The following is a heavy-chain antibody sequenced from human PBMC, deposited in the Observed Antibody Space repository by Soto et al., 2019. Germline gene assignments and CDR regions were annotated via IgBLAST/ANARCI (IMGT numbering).Heavy chain of an antibody. D-gene: IGHD3-10*01. CDR1: GFTFDDYA. J-gene: IGHJ6*03. CDR3: EKKKGKSGGCGELFAPFPYYNYRDV. V-gene: IGHV3-9*01. CDR2: ISWNSGSI. Sequence: DVQLVESGGGLVQPGRSLRLSCAASGFTFDDYAMHWVRQAPGKGLEWVSGISWNSGSIGYADSVKGRFTISRDNAKNPLYLKRNSRRAEDTAFYYCEKKKGKSGGCGELFAPFPYYNYRDVWGKGTTVTVPS.